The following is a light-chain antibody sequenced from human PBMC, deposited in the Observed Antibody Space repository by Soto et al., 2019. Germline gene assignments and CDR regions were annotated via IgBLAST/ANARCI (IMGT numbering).Light chain of an antibody. CDR2: EVS. Sequence: QYALTQPASVSGSPGQSITISCTGTSTNVGGYNYVTWYQQHPGKAPKLMIYEVSNRPSGVSNRFSGSKSGNTASLTISGLQAEDEADYYCSSFTSINTWVFGGGTKVTVL. J-gene: IGLJ3*02. CDR1: STNVGGYNY. V-gene: IGLV2-14*01. CDR3: SSFTSINTWV.